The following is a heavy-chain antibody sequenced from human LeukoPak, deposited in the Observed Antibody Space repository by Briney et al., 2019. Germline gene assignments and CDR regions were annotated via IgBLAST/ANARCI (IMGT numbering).Heavy chain of an antibody. CDR2: IDWDDDK. J-gene: IGHJ4*02. V-gene: IGHV2-70*11. CDR1: GFSLSTSGMC. D-gene: IGHD1-26*01. CDR3: SGMRSGGYYKYYFDY. Sequence: ESGPTLVNPTQTLTLTCTFSGFSLSTSGMCVSWIRQPPGKALEWLARIDWDDDKYYSTSLKTRLTISKDTSKNQVVLTMTNMDPVDTATYYCSGMRSGGYYKYYFDYWGQGTLVTVSS.